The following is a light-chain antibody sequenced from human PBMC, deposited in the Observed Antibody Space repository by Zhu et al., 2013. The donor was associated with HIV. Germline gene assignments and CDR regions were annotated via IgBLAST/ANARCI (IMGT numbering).Light chain of an antibody. V-gene: IGLV2-14*01. Sequence: QSALTQPPSASGSPGQSVIISCTGTSSDIGGYNYVSWYQQHPGKAPKLIIYDVSNRPSGISIRFSGSKSGNTASLTISGLQTEDEGVYFCSSYTTISTWVFGGGTKVTVL. J-gene: IGLJ3*02. CDR1: SSDIGGYNY. CDR2: DVS. CDR3: SSYTTISTWV.